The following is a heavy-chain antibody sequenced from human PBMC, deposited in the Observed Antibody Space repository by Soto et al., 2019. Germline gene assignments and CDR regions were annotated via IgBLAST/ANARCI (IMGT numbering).Heavy chain of an antibody. CDR1: GDPMSSSDDY. Sequence: SETLSLTCAVSGDPMSSSDDYWGWIRQPPGKGLEWIGSIYYSGSTYYNPSLQSRVAISVDTSKNQFSLKLKSVTAADTAIYYCARRTVNIRTFYSGLKTHCFDYWGQGAPVTVSS. D-gene: IGHD6-19*01. CDR2: IYYSGST. CDR3: ARRTVNIRTFYSGLKTHCFDY. V-gene: IGHV4-39*01. J-gene: IGHJ4*02.